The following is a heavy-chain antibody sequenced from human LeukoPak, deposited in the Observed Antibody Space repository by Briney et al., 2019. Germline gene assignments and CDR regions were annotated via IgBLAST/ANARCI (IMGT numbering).Heavy chain of an antibody. Sequence: SETLSLTCTVSGGSISSYYWSWIRQPAGKGLEWIGRIYTSGSTNYNPSLKSRVTMSVDTSKNQFSLKLSSVTAADTAVYCCARDAGSALLWFGELWHYYYYGMDVWGQGTTVTVSS. CDR1: GGSISSYY. V-gene: IGHV4-4*07. CDR3: ARDAGSALLWFGELWHYYYYGMDV. CDR2: IYTSGST. D-gene: IGHD3-10*01. J-gene: IGHJ6*02.